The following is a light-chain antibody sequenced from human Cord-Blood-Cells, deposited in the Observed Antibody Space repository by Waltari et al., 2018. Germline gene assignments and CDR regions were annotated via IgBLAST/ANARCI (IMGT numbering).Light chain of an antibody. CDR2: EVS. Sequence: QSALTPPPSAPGSPGQSVPIPCTGTSSAVGCYNHVTWYQQHPGKAPKLMIYEVSMRPSGVPDRFSGSKSGNTASLTVSGLQAEDEADYYCSSYAGSNKNVFGTGTKVTVL. V-gene: IGLV2-8*01. CDR1: SSAVGCYNH. J-gene: IGLJ1*01. CDR3: SSYAGSNKNV.